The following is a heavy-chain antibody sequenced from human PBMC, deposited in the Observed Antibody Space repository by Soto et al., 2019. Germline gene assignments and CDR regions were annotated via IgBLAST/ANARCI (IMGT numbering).Heavy chain of an antibody. J-gene: IGHJ5*02. CDR1: GFSISTSGVG. CDR3: AHRPGGYCSGGSCYSGWFDP. CDR2: IYWDDDK. D-gene: IGHD2-15*01. Sequence: SGPTLVNPTQTLTLTCTFSGFSISTSGVGVGWIRQPPGKPLEWLALIYWDDDKRYSPSLKSRLTITKDTSKNQVVLTMTNMDPVDTATYYCAHRPGGYCSGGSCYSGWFDPWGQGTLVTVSS. V-gene: IGHV2-5*02.